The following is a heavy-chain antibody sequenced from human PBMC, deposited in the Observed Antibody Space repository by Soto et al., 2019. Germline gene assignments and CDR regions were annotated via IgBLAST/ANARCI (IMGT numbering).Heavy chain of an antibody. CDR1: GGTFSSYT. V-gene: IGHV1-69*02. Sequence: QVQLVQSGAEVKKPGSSVKVSCKASGGTFSSYTISWVRQAPGQGLEWMGRIIPILGIANYAQKFQGRVTITADKSTSTAYMELSSLSSEDTAVYYCASGRHLGELFYYMDVGGKGTTVTVSS. CDR3: ASGRHLGELFYYMDV. J-gene: IGHJ6*03. CDR2: IIPILGIA. D-gene: IGHD3-16*01.